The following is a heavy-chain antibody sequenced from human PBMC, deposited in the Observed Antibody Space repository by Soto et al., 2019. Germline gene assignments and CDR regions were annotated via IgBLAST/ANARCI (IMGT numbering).Heavy chain of an antibody. Sequence: QVQLQESGPELVKSSQTLSLTCTVSNGSISTNGHYWTWIRQRPGKGLEWIAYIYYTGNSYYNPSLKSRPTISIDTSKNQFSLTLTSVTAADTAVYYCAREQWGFDSWGQGTLVTVSS. J-gene: IGHJ4*02. CDR2: IYYTGNS. D-gene: IGHD6-19*01. CDR3: AREQWGFDS. V-gene: IGHV4-31*03. CDR1: NGSISTNGHY.